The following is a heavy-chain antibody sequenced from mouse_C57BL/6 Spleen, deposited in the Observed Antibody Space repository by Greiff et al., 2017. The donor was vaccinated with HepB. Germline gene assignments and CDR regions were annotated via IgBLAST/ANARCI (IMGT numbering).Heavy chain of an antibody. V-gene: IGHV3-8*01. Sequence: EVQLQQSGPGLAKPSQTLSLTCSVTGYSITSDYWNWIRKFPGNKLEYMGYISYSGSTYYNPSLKSRISITRDTSKNQYYLQLNSVTTEDTATYYCARRYYYGSSYWYFDVWGTGTTVTVSS. CDR3: ARRYYYGSSYWYFDV. D-gene: IGHD1-1*01. CDR1: GYSITSDY. CDR2: ISYSGST. J-gene: IGHJ1*03.